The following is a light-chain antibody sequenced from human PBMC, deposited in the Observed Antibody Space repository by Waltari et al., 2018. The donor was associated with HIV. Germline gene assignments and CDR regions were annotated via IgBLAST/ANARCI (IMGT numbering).Light chain of an antibody. Sequence: QSALTQPRSVSGSPGQSVTISCTGTSSDVGAYNYVSWYQHHPNKGPKLLIYDVNKRPSGVPDRFAGSKSGTSASLAISGLRSEDEGDFYCASWDDSLRNWVFGGGTKLTVL. CDR2: DVN. J-gene: IGLJ3*02. CDR3: ASWDDSLRNWV. CDR1: SSDVGAYNY. V-gene: IGLV2-11*01.